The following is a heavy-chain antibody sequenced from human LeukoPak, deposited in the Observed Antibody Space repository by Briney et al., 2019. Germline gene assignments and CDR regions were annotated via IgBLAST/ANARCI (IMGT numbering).Heavy chain of an antibody. CDR2: INPSGGST. Sequence: GASVKVSCKASGYTFTSYYMHWVRQAPGQGLEWMGIINPSGGSTSYAQKFQGRVTMTRDMSTSTVYMELSSLRSEDTAVYYCARDAKPRDSSSWYRSSYYYYMDVWGKGTTVTISS. CDR3: ARDAKPRDSSSWYRSSYYYYMDV. V-gene: IGHV1-46*01. CDR1: GYTFTSYY. J-gene: IGHJ6*03. D-gene: IGHD6-13*01.